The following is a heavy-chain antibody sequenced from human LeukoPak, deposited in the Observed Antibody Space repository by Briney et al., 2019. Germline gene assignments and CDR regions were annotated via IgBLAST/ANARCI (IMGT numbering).Heavy chain of an antibody. CDR1: GGTFSSYA. Sequence: SVKVSCKASGGTFSSYAISWVRQAPGQGLEWMGGIIPIFGTANYAQKFQGRVTITADESTSTAYMELSSLRPEDTAVYYCARAEGYCSSTSCYKLDYWGQGTLVTVSS. D-gene: IGHD2-2*02. V-gene: IGHV1-69*01. J-gene: IGHJ4*02. CDR3: ARAEGYCSSTSCYKLDY. CDR2: IIPIFGTA.